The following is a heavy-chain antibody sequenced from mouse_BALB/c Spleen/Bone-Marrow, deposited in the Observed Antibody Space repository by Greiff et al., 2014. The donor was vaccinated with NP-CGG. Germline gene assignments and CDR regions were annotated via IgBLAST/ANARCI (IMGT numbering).Heavy chain of an antibody. CDR3: ARDYGNYNYAMDY. CDR2: IYPGTGTT. J-gene: IGHJ4*01. D-gene: IGHD2-1*01. V-gene: IGHV1S132*01. CDR1: GYIFTSSW. Sequence: QVQLQQSGAELVRPGASVKLSCKTSGYIFTSSWINWVKQRPGQGLEWIARIYPGTGTTFYNEKFKGKATLTADQSSSTAYLQLSSVKSEDSAVYFSARDYGNYNYAMDYWGQGTSVTVSS.